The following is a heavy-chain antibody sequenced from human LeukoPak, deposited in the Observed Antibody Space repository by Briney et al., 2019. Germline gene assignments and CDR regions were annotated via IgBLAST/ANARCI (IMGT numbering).Heavy chain of an antibody. J-gene: IGHJ4*02. CDR1: GDIFTGYY. CDR3: ARAFTMVRGRASSAGAY. V-gene: IGHV1-2*02. Sequence: GASVKVSCKASGDIFTGYYMQWVRQAPGEGLEWMGWLNPNSGGTNYAQKFQGRVTMTRDTSISTAYMELSRLRSDDTAVYYCARAFTMVRGRASSAGAYWGQGTLVTVSS. CDR2: LNPNSGGT. D-gene: IGHD3-10*01.